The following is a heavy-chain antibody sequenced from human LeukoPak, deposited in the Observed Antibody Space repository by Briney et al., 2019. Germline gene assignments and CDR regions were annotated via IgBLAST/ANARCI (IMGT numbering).Heavy chain of an antibody. D-gene: IGHD3-10*01. CDR1: GGSISSGSYY. V-gene: IGHV4-61*02. CDR3: ARDRRYGSGSYYYY. J-gene: IGHJ4*02. Sequence: PSETLSLTCTVSGGSISSGSYYWSWIRQPAGMGLEWIGRIYTSGSTNYNPSLKSRVTISVDTSKNQFSLELSSVTAADTAVYYCARDRRYGSGSYYYYWGQGTLVTVSS. CDR2: IYTSGST.